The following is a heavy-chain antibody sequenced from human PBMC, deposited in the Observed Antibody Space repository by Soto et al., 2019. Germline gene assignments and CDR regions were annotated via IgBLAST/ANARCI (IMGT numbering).Heavy chain of an antibody. V-gene: IGHV3-21*01. CDR1: GFTFSSYS. D-gene: IGHD3-22*01. CDR3: ARGTISHYYDSSGYY. Sequence: PGGSLRLSCAASGFTFSSYSMNWVRQAPGKGLEWVSSISSSSSYIYYADSVKGRFTISRDNAKNSLYLQMNSLRAEDTAVYYCARGTISHYYDSSGYYWGQGTLVTVSS. CDR2: ISSSSSYI. J-gene: IGHJ4*02.